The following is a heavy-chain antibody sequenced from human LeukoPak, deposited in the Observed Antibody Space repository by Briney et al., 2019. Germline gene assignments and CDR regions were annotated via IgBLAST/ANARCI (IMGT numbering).Heavy chain of an antibody. V-gene: IGHV3-23*01. CDR2: ISGSGGST. D-gene: IGHD3-10*01. Sequence: GGSLRLSCAVSGFTFSSYAMSWVRQAPGKGLEWVSGISGSGGSTYYPDSVKGRFTISRDNSKNTLFLQMNILRAEDTAVYYCAKMDHYGSGTYFSLNWFDPWGQGTLVTVSS. CDR1: GFTFSSYA. CDR3: AKMDHYGSGTYFSLNWFDP. J-gene: IGHJ5*02.